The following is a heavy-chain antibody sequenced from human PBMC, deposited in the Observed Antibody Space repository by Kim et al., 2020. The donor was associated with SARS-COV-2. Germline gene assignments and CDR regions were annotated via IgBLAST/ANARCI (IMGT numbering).Heavy chain of an antibody. V-gene: IGHV4-31*03. CDR3: ARDSRLYSGYEESFDYYGMDV. Sequence: SETLSLTCTVSGGSISSGGYYWSWNRQHPGKGLEWIGYIYYSGGTYYNPSLKSRVTISVDTSKNQFSLKLSSVTAADTAVYYCARDSRLYSGYEESFDYYGMDVWGQGTTVTVSS. CDR1: GGSISSGGYY. J-gene: IGHJ6*02. CDR2: IYYSGGT. D-gene: IGHD5-12*01.